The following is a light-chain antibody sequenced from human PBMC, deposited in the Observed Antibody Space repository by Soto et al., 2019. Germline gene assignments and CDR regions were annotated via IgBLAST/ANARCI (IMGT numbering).Light chain of an antibody. CDR3: QQNDDWLRLT. V-gene: IGKV3D-15*01. CDR2: GAS. CDR1: QSVNIY. J-gene: IGKJ4*01. Sequence: EIVMTQSPATLSVSPGERATLSCRASQSVNIYLAWYQQKPGQAPRLLIFGASSRATGIPARFSGSGSGTEFNLTISSLQSEDFAVYFCQQNDDWLRLTFGGGTKVEIK.